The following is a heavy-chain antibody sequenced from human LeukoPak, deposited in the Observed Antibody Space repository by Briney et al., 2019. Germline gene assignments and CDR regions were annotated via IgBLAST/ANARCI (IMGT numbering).Heavy chain of an antibody. Sequence: SETLSLTCSVPGGSISSTSYFWGWIRQPPGKGLEWIGSIHYSGSSYYNSSLKSRVTMSVDTSKNQFSLKLSSVTAADTAVYYCARDRYYYDSSARYFDYWGQGTLVTVSS. CDR2: IHYSGSS. V-gene: IGHV4-39*07. J-gene: IGHJ4*02. CDR3: ARDRYYYDSSARYFDY. CDR1: GGSISSTSYF. D-gene: IGHD3-22*01.